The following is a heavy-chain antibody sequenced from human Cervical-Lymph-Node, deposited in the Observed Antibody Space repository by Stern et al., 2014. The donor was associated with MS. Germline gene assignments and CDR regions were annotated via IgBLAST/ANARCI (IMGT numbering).Heavy chain of an antibody. Sequence: VQLVESGAEVKKPGASVKVSCKASGYTFTSYGISWVRQDPGQGLEWMGWISAYNGNTNYAQKLQGRVTMTTDTSTSTAYMELRSLRSDDTAVYYCARGIGIVGIYYYYYGMDVWGQGTTVTVSS. J-gene: IGHJ6*02. D-gene: IGHD3-22*01. CDR1: GYTFTSYG. CDR3: ARGIGIVGIYYYYYGMDV. CDR2: ISAYNGNT. V-gene: IGHV1-18*01.